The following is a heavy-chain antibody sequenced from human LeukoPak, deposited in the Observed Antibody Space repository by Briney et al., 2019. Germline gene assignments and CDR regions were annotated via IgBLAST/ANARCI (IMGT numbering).Heavy chain of an antibody. J-gene: IGHJ5*02. CDR2: LHSGDRT. V-gene: IGHV3-53*01. CDR3: ATRGS. Sequence: PGGSLRLAWSVSGFTVSSDFIYWVRQAPGKGLGWVSSLHSGDRTYYADSVKGRFNISSDYSKNTLYLQMNGLRGEDTALYHCATRGSWGQGPLVTVSS. D-gene: IGHD5-12*01. CDR1: GFTVSSDF.